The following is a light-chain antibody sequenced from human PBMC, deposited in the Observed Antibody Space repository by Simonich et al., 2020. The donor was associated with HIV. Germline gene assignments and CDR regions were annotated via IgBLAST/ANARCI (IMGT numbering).Light chain of an antibody. V-gene: IGLV4-69*01. CDR1: SGHNNYA. CDR2: LNSDGSH. Sequence: QLVLTQSPSASASLGASVKLTCTLSSGHNNYAIAWHQQPPEKGPRYLMKLNSDGSHSKGAGIPDRFSGSSSGAERYLTISSLQSEDEADYYCQTWGSGIHVFGGGTKLTVL. J-gene: IGLJ3*02. CDR3: QTWGSGIHV.